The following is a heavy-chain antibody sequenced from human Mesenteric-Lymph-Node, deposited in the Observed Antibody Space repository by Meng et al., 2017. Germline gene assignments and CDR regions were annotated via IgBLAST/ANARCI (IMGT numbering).Heavy chain of an antibody. CDR1: GYTFSSYD. D-gene: IGHD1-26*01. CDR3: ARVRWELLVFDY. J-gene: IGHJ4*02. V-gene: IGHV1-3*01. CDR2: INAGNGNT. Sequence: ASVKVSCKASGYTFSSYDISWVRQAPGQRLEWMGWINAGNGNTKYSQKFQGRVTITRDTSASTAYMELSSLRSEDTAVYYCARVRWELLVFDYWGQGTLVTVSS.